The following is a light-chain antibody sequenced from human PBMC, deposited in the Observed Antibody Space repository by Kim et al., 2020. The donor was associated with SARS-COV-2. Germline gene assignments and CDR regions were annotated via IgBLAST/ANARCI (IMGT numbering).Light chain of an antibody. CDR2: QDS. V-gene: IGLV3-1*01. CDR1: KLGDKY. J-gene: IGLJ1*01. CDR3: QAWDSSTYV. Sequence: SPRQTPSITCSGDKLGDKYAYWYQQKPGQSPVLVIYQDSKRPSGIPERFSGSNSGNTATLTIGGTQAMDEADYYCQAWDSSTYVFGTGTKVTVL.